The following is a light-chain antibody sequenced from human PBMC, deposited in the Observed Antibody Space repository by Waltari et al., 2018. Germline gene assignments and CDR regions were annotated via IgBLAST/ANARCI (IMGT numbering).Light chain of an antibody. CDR3: QRYSSYPPT. V-gene: IGKV1-5*03. J-gene: IGKJ4*01. CDR2: KES. Sequence: IQLTQSPSTLSASVVERVPITCRASRYINTWLAWYQQKPGKAPKLLISKESSLEHEGPLRFSGSGVATDFTLTISSLQPDYSATYYYQRYSSYPPTLGGGTMLEIK. CDR1: RYINTW.